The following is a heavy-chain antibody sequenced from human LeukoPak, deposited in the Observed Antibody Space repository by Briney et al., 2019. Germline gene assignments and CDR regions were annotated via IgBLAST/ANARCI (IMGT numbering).Heavy chain of an antibody. D-gene: IGHD6-19*01. CDR3: ASLAVAGLSEGY. CDR2: IYYSGST. Sequence: PSETLSLTCTVSSGSISSGGDFWNWIRQHPGKGLEWIGYIYYSGSTYYSPSLQSRVTISVDTSRNQFSLKLSSVTAADTAVYYCASLAVAGLSEGYWGQGTLVIVSS. V-gene: IGHV4-31*03. J-gene: IGHJ4*02. CDR1: SGSISSGGDF.